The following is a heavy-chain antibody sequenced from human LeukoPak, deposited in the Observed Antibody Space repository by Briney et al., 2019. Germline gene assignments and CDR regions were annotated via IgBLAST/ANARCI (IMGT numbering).Heavy chain of an antibody. CDR1: GYRFTSYW. CDR2: INPGDSET. V-gene: IGHV5-51*01. Sequence: GESLKISCEGFGYRFTSYWIAWVRRMPGEGLEWMGMINPGDSETRYSPSFQGQVTISVDKSINTAYLQWDSLKASDTAMYYCARHVTVRRSFDLWGQGTLVIVSS. CDR3: ARHVTVRRSFDL. J-gene: IGHJ4*02. D-gene: IGHD2/OR15-2a*01.